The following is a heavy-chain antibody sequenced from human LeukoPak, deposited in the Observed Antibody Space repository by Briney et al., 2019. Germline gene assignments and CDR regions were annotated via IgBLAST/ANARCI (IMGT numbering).Heavy chain of an antibody. Sequence: WVRQAPGKGLEWIGSVYYSGSTYYNPSLKSRVTISVDTSKNQFSLKLSSVTAADTAVYYCARDREEQWLGPHYFDYWGQGTLVTVSS. V-gene: IGHV4-39*07. J-gene: IGHJ4*02. CDR2: VYYSGST. CDR3: ARDREEQWLGPHYFDY. D-gene: IGHD6-19*01.